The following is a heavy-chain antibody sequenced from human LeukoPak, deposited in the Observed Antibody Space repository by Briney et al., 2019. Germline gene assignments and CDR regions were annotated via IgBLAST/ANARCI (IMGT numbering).Heavy chain of an antibody. V-gene: IGHV4-38-2*02. CDR1: DYSITTGAY. CDR3: ARHVRVTMVRGVIQRSMGFDY. D-gene: IGHD3-10*01. Sequence: SETLSLTCTVSDYSITTGAYWGWIRQPPGKGLEWIGSIYHSGSAYYNPSLQSRVTISVDTSKNQFSLKLSSVTAADTAVYYCARHVRVTMVRGVIQRSMGFDYWGQGTLVTVSS. CDR2: IYHSGSA. J-gene: IGHJ4*02.